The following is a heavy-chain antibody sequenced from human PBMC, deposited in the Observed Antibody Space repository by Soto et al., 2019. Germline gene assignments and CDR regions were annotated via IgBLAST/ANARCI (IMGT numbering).Heavy chain of an antibody. V-gene: IGHV2-5*02. CDR1: GFSLTTYDMG. D-gene: IGHD4-17*01. CDR3: AHAGDYDLLTFDH. Sequence: SGPTLVNPTQTLPLTCAFSGFSLTTYDMGVAWIRQPPGKSLEWLALIYWDDDKRYSPSLKDRLAIPKDTSRNQVVLTITTMDPGDTATYFCAHAGDYDLLTFDHWGPGTLVTVSS. CDR2: IYWDDDK. J-gene: IGHJ4*02.